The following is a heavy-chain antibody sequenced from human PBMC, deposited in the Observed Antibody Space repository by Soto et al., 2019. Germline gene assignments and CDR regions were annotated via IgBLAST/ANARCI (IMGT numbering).Heavy chain of an antibody. V-gene: IGHV4-39*01. CDR3: ARQERYANWFDP. D-gene: IGHD1-1*01. J-gene: IGHJ5*02. CDR2: IFRTENA. CDR1: GDSIISGSYY. Sequence: SETLSLTCTVSGDSIISGSYYWAWIRQPPGKGLEWIGRIFRTENAYYNPSLKSRVTLSADTSQNQFSPELRFVTAADTAVYYCARQERYANWFDPWGQGTLVTVSS.